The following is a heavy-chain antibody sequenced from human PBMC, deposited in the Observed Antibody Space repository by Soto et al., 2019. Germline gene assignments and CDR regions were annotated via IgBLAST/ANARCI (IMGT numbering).Heavy chain of an antibody. Sequence: QVQLVQSGAEVKKPGASVKVSCKASGYTFTSYAMHWVRQAPGQRLEWMGWINAGNGNTKYSQKFQGRVTITRDTSASTAYMELSSLRSEDTAVYYCARPTSPVWWARTPSTTGMDVWGQGTPVTVSS. V-gene: IGHV1-3*01. D-gene: IGHD1-26*01. J-gene: IGHJ6*02. CDR1: GYTFTSYA. CDR2: INAGNGNT. CDR3: ARPTSPVWWARTPSTTGMDV.